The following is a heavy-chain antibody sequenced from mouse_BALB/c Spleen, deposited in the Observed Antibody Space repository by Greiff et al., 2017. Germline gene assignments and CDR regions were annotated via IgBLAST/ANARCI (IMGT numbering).Heavy chain of an antibody. D-gene: IGHD2-4*01. J-gene: IGHJ3*01. Sequence: QVQLQQSGAELARPGASVKISCKASGYAFSSSWMNWVKQRPGQGLEWIGRIYPGDGDTNYNGKFKGKATLTADKSSSTAYMQLSSLTSVDSAVYVCARDGFMITTGPFAYWGQGTLVTVSA. CDR1: GYAFSSSW. CDR3: ARDGFMITTGPFAY. CDR2: IYPGDGDT. V-gene: IGHV1-82*01.